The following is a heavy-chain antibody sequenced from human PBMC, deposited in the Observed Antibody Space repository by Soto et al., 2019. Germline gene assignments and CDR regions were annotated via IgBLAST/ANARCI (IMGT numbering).Heavy chain of an antibody. CDR1: GLTFSSYA. J-gene: IGHJ4*02. D-gene: IGHD5-12*01. Sequence: GGSLRLSCAASGLTFSSYAMHWVRQAPGKGLEYVLVISSNGGSTNYANSVKGRFTIFRDNSKNTLYLQMGSLRAEDMAVYYCARGGRGYEFDYWGQGTLVTVS. CDR3: ARGGRGYEFDY. CDR2: ISSNGGST. V-gene: IGHV3-64*01.